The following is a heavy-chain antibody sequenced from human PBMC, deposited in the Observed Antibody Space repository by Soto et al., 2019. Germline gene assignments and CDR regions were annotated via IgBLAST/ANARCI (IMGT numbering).Heavy chain of an antibody. V-gene: IGHV1-46*03. J-gene: IGHJ3*01. CDR2: ISPSSGGT. CDR3: TRSIITTAGTDAFDL. D-gene: IGHD6-13*01. CDR1: GHTFTSYY. Sequence: QVQLVQSGAEVKKPGASVRVSCKASGHTFTSYYIHWVRQAPGHGPEWMGMISPSSGGTDYAQKFQGRVTMTRDTSTSTVYMELSSLRSEDTAVYYCTRSIITTAGTDAFDLWGQGTLVTVSS.